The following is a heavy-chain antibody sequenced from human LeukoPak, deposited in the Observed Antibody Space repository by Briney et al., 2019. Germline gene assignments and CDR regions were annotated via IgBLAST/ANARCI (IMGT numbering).Heavy chain of an antibody. V-gene: IGHV3-48*03. CDR1: GFTFSSYE. J-gene: IGHJ5*02. D-gene: IGHD6-19*01. CDR2: ISSSGSTI. CDR3: ARGPSVGSGWSPDL. Sequence: PGGSLRLSCAASGFTFSSYEMNWVRQAPGKGLEWVSYISSSGSTIYYADSVKGRFTISRDNAKNSLYLQMNSLRAEDTAVYYCARGPSVGSGWSPDLWGQGALVTVSS.